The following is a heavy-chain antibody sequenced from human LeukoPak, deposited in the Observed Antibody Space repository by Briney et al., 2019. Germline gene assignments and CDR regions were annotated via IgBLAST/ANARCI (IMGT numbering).Heavy chain of an antibody. Sequence: GGSLRLSCAASGFIFSRYAMHWVRQAPGKGLEWVSYISSSGSTIYYADSVKGRFTIYRYNAKNSLYLKMNSLRAEDTAVYYCARDSCIVGATRAPFDYWGQGTLVTVSS. CDR3: ARDSCIVGATRAPFDY. J-gene: IGHJ4*02. V-gene: IGHV3-48*03. D-gene: IGHD1-26*01. CDR1: GFIFSRYA. CDR2: ISSSGSTI.